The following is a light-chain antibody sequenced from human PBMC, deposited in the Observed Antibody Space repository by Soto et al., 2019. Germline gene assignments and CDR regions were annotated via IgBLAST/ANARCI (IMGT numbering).Light chain of an antibody. CDR1: SYNIGAGYD. CDR3: QSYDSSLSGSV. V-gene: IGLV1-40*01. Sequence: QSVLTQPPSVSGAPGQRVTISCTGSSYNIGAGYDVHWYQQLPGTAPKLLIYDNSNRPSGVPDRFSGSKSGISASLAITGPAAEDEADYDCQSYDSSLSGSVFGGGTKLTVL. CDR2: DNS. J-gene: IGLJ3*02.